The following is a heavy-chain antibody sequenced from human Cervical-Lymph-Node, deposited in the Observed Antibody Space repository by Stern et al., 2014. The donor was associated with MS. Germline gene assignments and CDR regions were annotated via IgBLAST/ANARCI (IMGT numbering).Heavy chain of an antibody. CDR3: ATAAGDV. CDR1: GSPFINDY. J-gene: IGHJ6*02. CDR2: IKSTAGNT. D-gene: IGHD6-13*01. V-gene: IGHV1-46*01. Sequence: QMQLVQSGAEVKRPGASVKISCSASGSPFINDYVHWVRQAPGQGLEWVGIIKSTAGNTSYAQKFQGRVSMTRDTSTNTVYLEMRKLRSEDTSIYYCATAAGDVGGHGTTVSVSS.